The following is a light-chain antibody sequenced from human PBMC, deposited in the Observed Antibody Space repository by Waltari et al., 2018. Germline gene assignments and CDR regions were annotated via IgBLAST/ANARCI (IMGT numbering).Light chain of an antibody. V-gene: IGLV1-51*02. CDR3: GTWDSSLSGAV. J-gene: IGLJ7*01. CDR2: EDT. Sequence: QSVLTQPPSVSAAPGQRVTIPCSGGSSNIGNNYVACYRQFPGSAPKLLIYEDTERPAGVPGRFAGSKSGTSATLDITGLQPGDEAEYYCGTWDSSLSGAVFGGGTLLTVL. CDR1: SSNIGNNY.